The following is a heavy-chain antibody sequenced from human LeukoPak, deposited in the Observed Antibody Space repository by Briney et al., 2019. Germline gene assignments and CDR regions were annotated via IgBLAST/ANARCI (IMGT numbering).Heavy chain of an antibody. CDR1: GYSISSGYY. V-gene: IGHV4-38-2*02. D-gene: IGHD2-15*01. J-gene: IGHJ5*01. Sequence: SETLSLTCTLAGYSISSGYYWAWIRQPPGKGLEWSGSVFLSGITYYNASLKSRVTISVDTSKNQSSLKLSSVTAADTAVYYCARRSCSGGTCYESRGWFDSWGQGTLVTVSS. CDR2: VFLSGIT. CDR3: ARRSCSGGTCYESRGWFDS.